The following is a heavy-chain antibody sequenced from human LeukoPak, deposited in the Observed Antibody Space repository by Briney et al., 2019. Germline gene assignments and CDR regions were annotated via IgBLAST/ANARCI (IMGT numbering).Heavy chain of an antibody. CDR1: GFTFTSSA. D-gene: IGHD4-17*01. CDR2: IVVGSGNT. V-gene: IGHV1-58*02. J-gene: IGHJ4*02. Sequence: SVKVSCKASGFTFTSSAMQWVRQAGGQRLEWIGWIVVGSGNTNYAQKFQERVTITRDMSTSTAYMELSSLRSEDTAVYYCAAGLYGEARPGFDYWGQGTLVTVSS. CDR3: AAGLYGEARPGFDY.